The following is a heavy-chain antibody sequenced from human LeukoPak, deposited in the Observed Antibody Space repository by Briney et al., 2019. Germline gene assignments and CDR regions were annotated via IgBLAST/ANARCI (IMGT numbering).Heavy chain of an antibody. CDR3: ATNSGGSSGYYYY. V-gene: IGHV1-24*01. CDR1: GYTLTELS. J-gene: IGHJ4*02. D-gene: IGHD3-22*01. CDR2: FDLEDGET. Sequence: ASVKVSCKVSGYTLTELSMHWVRQAPGKGLEWMGGFDLEDGETIYAQKFQGRVTMTEDPSTDTAYMELSSLRSEDTAMYYCATNSGGSSGYYYYWGQGTLVTVSS.